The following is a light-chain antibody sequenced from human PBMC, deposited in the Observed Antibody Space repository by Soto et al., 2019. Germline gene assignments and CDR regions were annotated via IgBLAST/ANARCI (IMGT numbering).Light chain of an antibody. CDR3: SSYTNINTRDRV. Sequence: QSPQTQPASVSWSPGQSITISCTGTSGDIGSYNRVSWYQQHPGKAPKLIIYEVTDRPSGVSNRFSGSKSGNTASLTISGLQAEDEAEYYCSSYTNINTRDRVFGTGTKVTVL. V-gene: IGLV2-14*01. CDR1: SGDIGSYNR. CDR2: EVT. J-gene: IGLJ1*01.